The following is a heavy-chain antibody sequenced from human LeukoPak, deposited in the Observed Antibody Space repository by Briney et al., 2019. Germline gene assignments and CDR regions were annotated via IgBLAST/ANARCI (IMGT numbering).Heavy chain of an antibody. Sequence: GGSLRLSCGDSGYTFTGYHMNWVRQAPGKGLKWVSTIDVSATDTYYPDSVKGRFTISRDDSKNMLYLQMNSLRGEDTAVYYCARSVRAAGKSPGFDFWGPGSLVTVSP. V-gene: IGHV3-23*05. CDR3: ARSVRAAGKSPGFDF. D-gene: IGHD6-13*01. CDR1: GYTFTGYH. CDR2: IDVSATDT. J-gene: IGHJ4*02.